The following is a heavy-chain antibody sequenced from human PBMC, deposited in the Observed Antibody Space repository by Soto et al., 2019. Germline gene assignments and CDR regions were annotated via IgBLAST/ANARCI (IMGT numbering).Heavy chain of an antibody. D-gene: IGHD6-19*01. Sequence: PSDTLSLTCAVYGGSFRGYYWSWIRQPPGKGLEWIGEINHSGSTNYNPSLKSRVTISVDTSKNQFSLKLSSVTAADTAVYYCARGLYSSGWYFRYYFDYWGQGTLVTVSS. CDR3: ARGLYSSGWYFRYYFDY. V-gene: IGHV4-34*01. CDR1: GGSFRGYY. J-gene: IGHJ4*02. CDR2: INHSGST.